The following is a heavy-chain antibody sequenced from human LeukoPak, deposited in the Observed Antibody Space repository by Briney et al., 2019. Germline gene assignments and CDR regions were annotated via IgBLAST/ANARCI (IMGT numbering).Heavy chain of an antibody. CDR2: INPKSGGT. D-gene: IGHD3-3*01. J-gene: IGHJ6*03. CDR1: GYSFTGHY. CDR3: ARDHYDFWSGYPKSYYMDV. Sequence: GASVTVSCKASGYSFTGHYMHWVRQAPGQGLEWMGWINPKSGGTNYAQKFQGRVTMTRDMSTSTVYMELSSLRSEDTAVYYCARDHYDFWSGYPKSYYMDVWGKGTTVTVSS. V-gene: IGHV1-2*02.